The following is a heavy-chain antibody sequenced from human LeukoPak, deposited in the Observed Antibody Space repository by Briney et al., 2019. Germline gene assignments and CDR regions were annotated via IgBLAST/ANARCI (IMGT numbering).Heavy chain of an antibody. CDR2: ISDNGGST. V-gene: IGHV3-23*01. CDR3: ATFRFLGT. Sequence: PGGSLRLSCAASGFTFSSYAMSWVRQAPGKGLEWVSIISDNGGSTYYADSVKGRFTISRDNVKNSLYLQMNSLRAEDTAIYYCATFRFLGTWGQGTMVTVSP. CDR1: GFTFSSYA. J-gene: IGHJ3*01. D-gene: IGHD3-3*01.